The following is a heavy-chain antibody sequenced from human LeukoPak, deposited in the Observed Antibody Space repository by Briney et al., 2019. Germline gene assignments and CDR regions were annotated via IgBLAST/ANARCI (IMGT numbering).Heavy chain of an antibody. Sequence: SETLSLTCTVSGGSISSSSYYWSWIRQPPGKGLEWIGSIYHSGSTYYNPSLKSRVTISVDTSKNQFSLKLSSVTAADTAVYYCARVEWEPPSNWFDPWGQGTLVTVSS. D-gene: IGHD1-26*01. CDR3: ARVEWEPPSNWFDP. V-gene: IGHV4-39*07. CDR2: IYHSGST. CDR1: GGSISSSSYY. J-gene: IGHJ5*02.